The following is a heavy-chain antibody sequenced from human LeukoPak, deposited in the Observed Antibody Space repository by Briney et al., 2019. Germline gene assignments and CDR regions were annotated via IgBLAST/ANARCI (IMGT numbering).Heavy chain of an antibody. V-gene: IGHV3-23*01. D-gene: IGHD6-13*01. CDR3: AKDVSDSSSWSNFDY. Sequence: GGSLRLSCAASGFTFSSYAMSWVRQAPGKGLEWVSAISGSGGSTYYADSVKDRFTISRDNSKNTLYLQMNSLRAEDTAVYYCAKDVSDSSSWSNFDYWGQGTLVTVSS. CDR1: GFTFSSYA. J-gene: IGHJ4*02. CDR2: ISGSGGST.